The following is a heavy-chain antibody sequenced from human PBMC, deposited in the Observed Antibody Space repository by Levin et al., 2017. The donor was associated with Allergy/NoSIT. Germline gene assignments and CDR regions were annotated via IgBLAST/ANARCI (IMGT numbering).Heavy chain of an antibody. CDR3: ARAQTRPLERQNPERVRNAAGEGRNYYYGMDV. V-gene: IGHV4-34*01. Sequence: SETLSLTCAVYGGSFSGYYWSWIRQPPGKGLEWIGEINHSGSTNYNPSLKSRVTISVDTSKNQFSLKLSSVTAADTAVYYCARAQTRPLERQNPERVRNAAGEGRNYYYGMDVWGQGTTVTVSS. J-gene: IGHJ6*02. CDR1: GGSFSGYY. D-gene: IGHD6-13*01. CDR2: INHSGST.